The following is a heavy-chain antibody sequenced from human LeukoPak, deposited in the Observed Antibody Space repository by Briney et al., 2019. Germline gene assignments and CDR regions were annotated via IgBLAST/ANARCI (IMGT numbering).Heavy chain of an antibody. CDR1: GFTFSSYD. D-gene: IGHD1-26*01. CDR3: AKEGSNGDFDY. CDR2: ISYDGSNK. Sequence: PGRSLTLSCAASGFTFSSYDMHWVRQARGRGLEGVTVISYDGSNKYYGDSVKGRFTISRDNSKNTLYLKMNSLRAEDTAVYYCAKEGSNGDFDYWGQGTLVTVSS. J-gene: IGHJ4*02. V-gene: IGHV3-30*18.